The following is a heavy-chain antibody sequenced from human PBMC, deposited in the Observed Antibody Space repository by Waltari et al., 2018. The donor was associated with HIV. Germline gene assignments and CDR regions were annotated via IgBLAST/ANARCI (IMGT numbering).Heavy chain of an antibody. CDR1: GGSISSSSYY. D-gene: IGHD3-10*01. V-gene: IGHV4-39*01. J-gene: IGHJ4*02. CDR2: IYYSGST. Sequence: QLQLQESGPGLVKPSETLSLTCTVSGGSISSSSYYWGWIRQPPGKGLEWIGNIYYSGSTYYNPSRKSRVTISVDTSKNQFSLKLSSVTAADTAVYYCARFHYYGSGSYYYYFDYWGQGTLVTVSS. CDR3: ARFHYYGSGSYYYYFDY.